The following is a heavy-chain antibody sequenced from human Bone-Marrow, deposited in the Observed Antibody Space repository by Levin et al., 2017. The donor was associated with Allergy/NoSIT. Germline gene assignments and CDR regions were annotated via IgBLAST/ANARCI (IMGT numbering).Heavy chain of an antibody. CDR2: INSSSSYI. CDR1: GFTFSSYS. Sequence: GESLKISCAASGFTFSSYSMNWVRQAPGKGLEWVSSINSSSSYIYYADSVKGRFTISRDNAKNSLYLQMNSLRAEDTAVYYCARDWGWAVACTFRFYYYYVMHVWGKGTTVTVSA. D-gene: IGHD6-19*01. J-gene: IGHJ6*04. V-gene: IGHV3-21*01. CDR3: ARDWGWAVACTFRFYYYYVMHV.